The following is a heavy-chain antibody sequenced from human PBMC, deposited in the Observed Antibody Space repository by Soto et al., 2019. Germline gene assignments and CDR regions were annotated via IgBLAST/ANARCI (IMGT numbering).Heavy chain of an antibody. CDR2: ISVGSTTI. CDR3: AKDPNGDYIGAFDS. CDR1: AFTFGTYA. D-gene: IGHD4-17*01. J-gene: IGHJ4*02. V-gene: IGHV3-23*01. Sequence: EVQLSESGGGLVRPGGSLRLSCEGSAFTFGTYAMTWVRQAPGKGLEWLSAISVGSTTIKYADAVKGRFTISRDNSKNMLYLQMNRLRAEDTGIYFCAKDPNGDYIGAFDSWGQGTLVTVSS.